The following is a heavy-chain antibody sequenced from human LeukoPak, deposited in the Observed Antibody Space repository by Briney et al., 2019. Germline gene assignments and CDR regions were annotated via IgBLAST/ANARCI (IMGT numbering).Heavy chain of an antibody. J-gene: IGHJ3*02. V-gene: IGHV4-59*08. Sequence: SETLSLTCTVPGDSISSYYWSWIRQPPGKGPEWIGYIYYSGTTNYNPSLKSRVSISVDTSKNQVSLKLSSVTAADTAVYYCATEAVTAAFDIWGQGTMVTVSS. CDR2: IYYSGTT. CDR1: GDSISSYY. D-gene: IGHD2-21*02. CDR3: ATEAVTAAFDI.